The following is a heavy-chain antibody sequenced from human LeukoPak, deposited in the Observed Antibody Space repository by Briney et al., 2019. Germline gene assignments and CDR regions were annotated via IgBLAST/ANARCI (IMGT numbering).Heavy chain of an antibody. CDR2: ISYDGSNK. CDR3: ARVVVPAAIDDGMDV. D-gene: IGHD2-2*01. V-gene: IGHV3-30*04. Sequence: PGRSLRLSCAASGFTFSSYAIHWVRQAPGKELEWVAVISYDGSNKYYADSVKGRFTISRDNSKNTLYLQMNSLRAEDTAVYYCARVVVPAAIDDGMDVWGKGTTVTVSS. J-gene: IGHJ6*04. CDR1: GFTFSSYA.